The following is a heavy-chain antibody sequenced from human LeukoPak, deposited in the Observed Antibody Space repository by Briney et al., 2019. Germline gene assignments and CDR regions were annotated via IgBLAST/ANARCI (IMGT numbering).Heavy chain of an antibody. Sequence: ASVKVSCKASGYTFTGYYMHRVRQAPGQGLEWMGWINPNSGGTNYAQKFQGRVTMTRDTSISTAYMELSRLRSDDTAVYYCARVDIAVAGTFDYWGQGTLVTVSS. CDR3: ARVDIAVAGTFDY. CDR2: INPNSGGT. J-gene: IGHJ4*02. CDR1: GYTFTGYY. V-gene: IGHV1-2*02. D-gene: IGHD6-19*01.